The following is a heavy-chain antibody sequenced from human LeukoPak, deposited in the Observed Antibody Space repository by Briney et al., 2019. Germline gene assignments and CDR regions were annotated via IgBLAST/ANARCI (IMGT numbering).Heavy chain of an antibody. Sequence: GGSLRLSCAASGFTFSDYYMSWIRQAPGKGLAWVSYISSSGSTIYYADSVKGRFTISRDNARNSLYLQMNSLRAEDTAVYYCARDYYYDSSGYYLHWGQGTLVTVSS. CDR3: ARDYYYDSSGYYLH. CDR2: ISSSGSTI. J-gene: IGHJ4*02. V-gene: IGHV3-11*04. D-gene: IGHD3-22*01. CDR1: GFTFSDYY.